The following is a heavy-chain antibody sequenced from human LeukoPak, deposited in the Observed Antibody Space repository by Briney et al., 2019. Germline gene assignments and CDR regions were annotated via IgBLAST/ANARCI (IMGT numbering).Heavy chain of an antibody. Sequence: SGGSPRLSCAVSGITLSNYGMSWVRQAPGKGLEWVAGISDSGGRTNYADSVKGRFTIYRDNHKNTLYLQMNSLRAEDTAVYFCARRGYVIRLILVGFHKEAYYFDSWGQGALVTVSS. J-gene: IGHJ4*02. CDR3: ARRGYVIRLILVGFHKEAYYFDS. CDR2: ISDSGGRT. V-gene: IGHV3-23*01. D-gene: IGHD2-21*01. CDR1: GITLSNYG.